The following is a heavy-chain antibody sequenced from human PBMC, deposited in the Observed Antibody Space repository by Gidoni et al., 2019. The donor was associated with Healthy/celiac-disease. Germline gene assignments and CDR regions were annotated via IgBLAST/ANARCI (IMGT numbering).Heavy chain of an antibody. CDR1: GGSSSGYY. Sequence: QAQLQQWGAGLLKPSETLSLTCAVYGGSSSGYYWSWLRQPPGKGLEWIGEINHSGSTNYNPSLKSRVTISVDTSKNQFSLKLSSVTAADTAVYYCARGRSGIQLWLYYYGMDVWGQGTTVTVSS. J-gene: IGHJ6*02. D-gene: IGHD5-18*01. V-gene: IGHV4-34*01. CDR2: INHSGST. CDR3: ARGRSGIQLWLYYYGMDV.